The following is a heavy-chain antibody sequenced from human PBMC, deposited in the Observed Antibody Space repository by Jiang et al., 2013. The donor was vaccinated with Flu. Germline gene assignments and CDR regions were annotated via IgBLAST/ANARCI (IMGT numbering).Heavy chain of an antibody. D-gene: IGHD5-18*01. CDR3: ARDQGTSMAFVY. CDR1: GDSVSSNIAA. Sequence: SGDSVSSNIAAWNWIRQSPSRGLEWLGRTYYRSKWYNDYAVSVRGRITINPDTSKNQFSLQLNSVTPEDTAVYYCARDQGTSMAFVYWGQGTLVTVSS. V-gene: IGHV6-1*01. CDR2: TYYRSKWYN. J-gene: IGHJ4*02.